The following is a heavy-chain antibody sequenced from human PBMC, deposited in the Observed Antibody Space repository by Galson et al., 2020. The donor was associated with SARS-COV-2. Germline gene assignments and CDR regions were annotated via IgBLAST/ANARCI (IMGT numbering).Heavy chain of an antibody. V-gene: IGHV3-20*04. CDR2: INWNGGST. CDR1: GFTFDDYG. J-gene: IGHJ6*03. CDR3: ARVENALPEWLLQYYYYYYMDV. D-gene: IGHD3-3*01. Sequence: GGSLRLSCAASGFTFDDYGMSWVRQAPGKGLEWVSGINWNGGSTGYADSVKGRFTISRDNAKNSLYLQMNSLRAEDTALYYCARVENALPEWLLQYYYYYYMDVWGKGTTVTVSS.